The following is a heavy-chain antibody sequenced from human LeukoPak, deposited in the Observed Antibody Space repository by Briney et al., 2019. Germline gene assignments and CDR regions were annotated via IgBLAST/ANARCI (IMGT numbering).Heavy chain of an antibody. CDR1: GGSFSGYY. CDR3: ARGKGWYRFKAFDI. D-gene: IGHD6-19*01. CDR2: INHSGST. J-gene: IGHJ3*02. V-gene: IGHV4-34*01. Sequence: SETLSLTCAVYGGSFSGYYWSWIRQPPGKGLEWIGEINHSGSTNYNPSLKSRVTISVDTSKNQFSLKLSSVTAADTAVYYCARGKGWYRFKAFDIWGQGTMVTVSS.